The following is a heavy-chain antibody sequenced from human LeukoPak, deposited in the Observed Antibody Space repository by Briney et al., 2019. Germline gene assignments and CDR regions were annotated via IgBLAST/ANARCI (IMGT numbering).Heavy chain of an antibody. CDR3: AREGYDPFSPTARISYYYMDV. J-gene: IGHJ6*03. CDR1: GYTFTGYY. Sequence: ASVKVSCKASGYTFTGYYMHWVRQAPGQGLEWMGWINPNSGGTNYAQKLQGRVTMTTDTSTSTAYMELRSLRSDDTAVYYCAREGYDPFSPTARISYYYMDVWGKGTTVTVSS. D-gene: IGHD5-12*01. CDR2: INPNSGGT. V-gene: IGHV1-2*02.